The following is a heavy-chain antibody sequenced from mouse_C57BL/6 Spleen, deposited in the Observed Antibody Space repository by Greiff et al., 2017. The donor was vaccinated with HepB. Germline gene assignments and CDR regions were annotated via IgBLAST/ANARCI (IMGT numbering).Heavy chain of an antibody. Sequence: EVQLVESGGGLVQPKGSLKLSCAASGFSFNTYAMNWVRQAPGKGLEWVARIRSKSNNYATYYADSVKDRFTISRDDSESMLYLQMNNLKTEDTAMYYCVRPLNYGSSAWFAYWGQGTLVTVSA. CDR3: VRPLNYGSSAWFAY. J-gene: IGHJ3*01. D-gene: IGHD1-1*01. CDR1: GFSFNTYA. CDR2: IRSKSNNYAT. V-gene: IGHV10-1*01.